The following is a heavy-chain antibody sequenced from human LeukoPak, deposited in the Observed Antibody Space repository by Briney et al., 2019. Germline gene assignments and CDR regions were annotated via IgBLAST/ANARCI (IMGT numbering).Heavy chain of an antibody. CDR3: ARVQVMVRGNNWFDP. J-gene: IGHJ5*02. Sequence: GASVKVSCKVSGYTLTELSMHWVRQAPGKGLEWMGGFDPEDGETIYAQKLQGRVTMTTDTSTSTAYMELRSLRSDDTAVYYCARVQVMVRGNNWFDPWGQGTLVTVSS. D-gene: IGHD3-10*01. CDR1: GYTLTELS. CDR2: FDPEDGET. V-gene: IGHV1-24*01.